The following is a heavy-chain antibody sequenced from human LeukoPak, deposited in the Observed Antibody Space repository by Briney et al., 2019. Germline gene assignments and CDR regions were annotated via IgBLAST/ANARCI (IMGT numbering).Heavy chain of an antibody. D-gene: IGHD3-22*01. CDR2: IYYSGST. Sequence: SETLSLTCTVAGGSISSCYWSWIQQPPGEGLEWIGYIYYSGSTNYNPSLKSRVTISVDTSKNQFSLRLSSVTAADTAVYYCARVGLSLIYDSSAYFPNYFDYWGQGTLVTVSS. CDR3: ARVGLSLIYDSSAYFPNYFDY. V-gene: IGHV4-59*01. CDR1: GGSISSCY. J-gene: IGHJ4*02.